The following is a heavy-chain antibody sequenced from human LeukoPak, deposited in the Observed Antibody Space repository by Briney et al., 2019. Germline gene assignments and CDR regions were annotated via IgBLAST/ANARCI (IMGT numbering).Heavy chain of an antibody. Sequence: GESLKISCKGSGYSFTSYWIGWVRQMPGKGLEWMGIIYPGDSDTRYSPSFQGQVTISADKSISTAYLQWSSLKASDTVMYYCARGWMATTHYFDYWGQGTLVTVSS. D-gene: IGHD5-24*01. J-gene: IGHJ4*02. CDR2: IYPGDSDT. CDR3: ARGWMATTHYFDY. CDR1: GYSFTSYW. V-gene: IGHV5-51*01.